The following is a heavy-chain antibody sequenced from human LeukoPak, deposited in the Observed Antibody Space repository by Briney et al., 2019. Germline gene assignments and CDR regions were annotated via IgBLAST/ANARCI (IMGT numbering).Heavy chain of an antibody. CDR2: ISYDGSHK. J-gene: IGHJ6*02. CDR3: SASRPHYGDYYGLDV. D-gene: IGHD4/OR15-4a*01. CDR1: GFTFSSYG. Sequence: PGRSLRLSCAASGFTFSSYGMHWVRQAPGKGLEWVAVISYDGSHKYSADSVKGRFTISRDNSKNTLYLQMNSLRTEDTAVYSCSASRPHYGDYYGLDVWGHGTTVTVSS. V-gene: IGHV3-30*03.